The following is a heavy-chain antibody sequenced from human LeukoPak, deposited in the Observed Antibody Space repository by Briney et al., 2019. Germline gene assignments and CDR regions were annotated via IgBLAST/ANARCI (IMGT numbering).Heavy chain of an antibody. CDR3: ARLLGSGWYEDYFDY. CDR1: GGSISSYY. D-gene: IGHD6-19*01. Sequence: SETLSLTCTVSGGSISSYYWSWIRQPPGKGLEWIGYIYYSGSTNYNPSLKSRVTISVDTSKNQFSLKLSSVTAADTAVYYCARLLGSGWYEDYFDYWGQGTLVTVSS. J-gene: IGHJ4*02. CDR2: IYYSGST. V-gene: IGHV4-59*12.